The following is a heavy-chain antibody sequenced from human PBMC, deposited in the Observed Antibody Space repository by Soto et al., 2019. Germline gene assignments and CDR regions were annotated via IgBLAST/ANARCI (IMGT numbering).Heavy chain of an antibody. D-gene: IGHD1-1*01. CDR3: TTGTTVAKYYFDF. CDR1: GFTFKNAW. V-gene: IGHV3-15*01. CDR2: IKSWSDGGTT. J-gene: IGHJ4*02. Sequence: EGQLVESGGGLVEPGETLRLSCAASGFTFKNAWMSWVRQAPGKGLEWVGRIKSWSDGGTTDYGAPVKGRFSISRDDAKNTLSLQMNILRTEDTAVYYCTTGTTVAKYYFDFWGQGTLVTVSS.